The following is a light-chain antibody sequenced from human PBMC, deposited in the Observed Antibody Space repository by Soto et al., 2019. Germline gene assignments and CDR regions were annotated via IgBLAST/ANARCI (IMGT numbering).Light chain of an antibody. CDR2: DAS. CDR1: QSVSSSY. V-gene: IGKV3D-20*02. Sequence: EIVLTQSPGTLSLSPGERATLSCRASQSVSSSYLAWYQQKPGQAPRLLIYDASNRATGIPARFTGSGSGTDFTLTISSLAPEDFAVYYCQQRSNSEITLGPGTKVDIK. CDR3: QQRSNSEIT. J-gene: IGKJ3*01.